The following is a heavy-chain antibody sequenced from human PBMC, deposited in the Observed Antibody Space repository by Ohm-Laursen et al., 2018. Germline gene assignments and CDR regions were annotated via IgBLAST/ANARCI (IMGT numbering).Heavy chain of an antibody. D-gene: IGHD1-26*01. Sequence: SLRLSCTASGFTFSSYGMHWVRQAPGKGLEWVALIWNDGSSNNYADSVKGRFTISRDNSKNTLYLQMNSLRAEDTAVYYCAKSGNIVVGATTNYYFDYWGQGTLVTVSS. J-gene: IGHJ4*02. CDR3: AKSGNIVVGATTNYYFDY. CDR2: IWNDGSSN. CDR1: GFTFSSYG. V-gene: IGHV3-33*06.